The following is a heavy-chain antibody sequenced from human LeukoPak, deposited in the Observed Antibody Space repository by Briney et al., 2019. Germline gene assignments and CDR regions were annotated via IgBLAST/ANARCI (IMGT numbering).Heavy chain of an antibody. CDR3: ARDEGGPYSSSFY. J-gene: IGHJ4*02. V-gene: IGHV1-46*01. CDR2: INPSDRAT. CDR1: GYTFTNYF. D-gene: IGHD6-13*01. Sequence: GASVKVSCKASGYTFTNYFMHWVRQAPGQGLEWMGIINPSDRATTYAQRFQGRLTLTRDTSISTAYMELSRLRSDDTAVYYCARDEGGPYSSSFYWGQGTLVTVSS.